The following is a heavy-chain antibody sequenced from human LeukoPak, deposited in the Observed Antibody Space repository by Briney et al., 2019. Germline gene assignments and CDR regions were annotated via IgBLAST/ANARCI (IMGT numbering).Heavy chain of an antibody. Sequence: SETLSLTCAVYGGSFSGYYWSWIRQPPGKGLEWIGEINHSGSTNNNPSLKSRVTISVDTSKNQFSLKPSSVTAADTAVYYCARGAHCSSTSCQTFDYWGQGTLVTVSS. V-gene: IGHV4-34*01. CDR3: ARGAHCSSTSCQTFDY. D-gene: IGHD2-2*01. CDR2: INHSGST. J-gene: IGHJ4*02. CDR1: GGSFSGYY.